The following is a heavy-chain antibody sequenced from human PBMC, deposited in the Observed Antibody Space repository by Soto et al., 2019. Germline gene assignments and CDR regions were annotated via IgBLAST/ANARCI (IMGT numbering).Heavy chain of an antibody. Sequence: PGGSLRLSCAASGFTFSSYAMSWVRQAPGKGLEWVSAISGSGGSTYYADSVKGRFTISRDNSKNTLYLQMNSLRAEDTAVYYCAKWDYGDSDYYYYMDVWGKGTTVTVSS. V-gene: IGHV3-23*01. D-gene: IGHD4-17*01. J-gene: IGHJ6*03. CDR1: GFTFSSYA. CDR2: ISGSGGST. CDR3: AKWDYGDSDYYYYMDV.